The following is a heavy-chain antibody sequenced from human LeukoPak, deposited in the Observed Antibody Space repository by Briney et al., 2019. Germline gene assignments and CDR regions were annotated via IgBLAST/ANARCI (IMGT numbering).Heavy chain of an antibody. CDR3: AGLPGLYSCNFGS. J-gene: IGHJ1*01. V-gene: IGHV4-39*02. CDR2: IYHRRST. CDR1: GDSFTRSTYY. Sequence: SETLSLTCTVPGDSFTRSTYYSGWARQPPRKGLDWSVTIYHRRSTYYDPSLESLVTMCINSNRFSLKLRSVTATDSGVYHCAGLPGLYSCNFGSWGRVVLVIVSS. D-gene: IGHD3-3*02.